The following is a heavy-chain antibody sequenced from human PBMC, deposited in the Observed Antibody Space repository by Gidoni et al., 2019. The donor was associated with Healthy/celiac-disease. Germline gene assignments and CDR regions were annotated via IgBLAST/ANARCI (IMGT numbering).Heavy chain of an antibody. Sequence: QVQLQQWGAGLLKPSETLSLTCAVYGGSFSGYYWSWIRQPPGKGLEWIGEINHSGSTNYNPSLKSRVTISVDTSKNQFSLKLSSVTAADTAVYYCARGLQTTFSSSPAHWGQGTLVTVSS. D-gene: IGHD6-6*01. J-gene: IGHJ4*02. V-gene: IGHV4-34*01. CDR3: ARGLQTTFSSSPAH. CDR2: INHSGST. CDR1: GGSFSGYY.